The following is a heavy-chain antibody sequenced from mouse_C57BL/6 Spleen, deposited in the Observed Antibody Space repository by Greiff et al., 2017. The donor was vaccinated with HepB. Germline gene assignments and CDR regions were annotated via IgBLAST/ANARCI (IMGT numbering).Heavy chain of an antibody. J-gene: IGHJ2*01. CDR2: INPSTGGT. Sequence: VQLQQSGPELVKPGASVKISCKASGYSFTGYYMNWVKQSPEKSLEWIGEINPSTGGTTYNQKFKAKATLTVDKSSSTAYMQLKSLTSEDSAVYYCARRGYGYGDYWGQGTTLTVSS. D-gene: IGHD2-2*01. CDR3: ARRGYGYGDY. V-gene: IGHV1-42*01. CDR1: GYSFTGYY.